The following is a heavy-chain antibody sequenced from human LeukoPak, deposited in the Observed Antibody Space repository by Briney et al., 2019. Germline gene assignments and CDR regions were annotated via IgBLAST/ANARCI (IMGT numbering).Heavy chain of an antibody. J-gene: IGHJ4*02. Sequence: PGGSLRLSCAASGFTFSSYAMSWVRQAPGKGLEWVSVISGSGGSTYYADSVKGRFTISRDNSKNTLYLQMNSLRAEDTAVYYCAKDLLSNYYDSSGYNYWGQGTMVTVSS. CDR2: ISGSGGST. D-gene: IGHD3-22*01. CDR1: GFTFSSYA. V-gene: IGHV3-23*01. CDR3: AKDLLSNYYDSSGYNY.